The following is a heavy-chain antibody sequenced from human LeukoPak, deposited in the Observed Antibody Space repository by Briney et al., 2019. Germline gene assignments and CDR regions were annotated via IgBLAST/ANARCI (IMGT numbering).Heavy chain of an antibody. CDR1: GFTFSNAW. J-gene: IGHJ5*02. Sequence: GGSLRLSCAASGFTFSNAWMSWVRQAPGKGLEWVGRIKSKTDGGTTDYAAPVKGRFTISRDDSKNTLYLQMNSLKTEDTAVYYCTTDHPLTVWFDPWGQGTLVTVSS. CDR2: IKSKTDGGTT. V-gene: IGHV3-15*01. CDR3: TTDHPLTVWFDP. D-gene: IGHD3-9*01.